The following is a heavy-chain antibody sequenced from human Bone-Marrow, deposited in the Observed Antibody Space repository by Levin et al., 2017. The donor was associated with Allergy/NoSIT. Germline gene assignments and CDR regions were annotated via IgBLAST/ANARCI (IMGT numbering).Heavy chain of an antibody. J-gene: IGHJ4*02. CDR1: GFNFKNYD. V-gene: IGHV3-23*01. CDR2: ISGGDKKK. Sequence: LSLTCAASGFNFKNYDMAWVRRAPGKGLEWVSSISGGDKKKSYADFVKGRFTVSRDISKDTLSLQMNSLRVEDPALYYCVKTSKSIFFRFGESSSRYFFDYWGQGTLVTVSS. CDR3: VKTSKSIFFRFGESSSRYFFDY. D-gene: IGHD3-10*01.